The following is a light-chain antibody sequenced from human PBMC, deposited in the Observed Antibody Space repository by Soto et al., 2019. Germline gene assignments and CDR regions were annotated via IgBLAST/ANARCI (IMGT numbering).Light chain of an antibody. CDR3: QQRSNWWT. V-gene: IGKV3-11*01. J-gene: IGKJ1*01. CDR2: DAS. CDR1: QSVSTY. Sequence: EIVLTQSPAPLSLSPGERAPLSCRASQSVSTYLAWYQQKPGQAPRLLIYDASHRATGIPARFSGSGSGTEFTLTISSLEPEDFAVYFCQQRSNWWTFGQGTKVEIK.